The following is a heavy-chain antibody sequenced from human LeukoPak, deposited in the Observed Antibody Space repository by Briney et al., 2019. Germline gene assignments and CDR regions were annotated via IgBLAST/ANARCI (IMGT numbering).Heavy chain of an antibody. CDR1: GVSFSDYY. CDR2: INHSGTS. Sequence: SETLSLTCAVYGVSFSDYYWSWIRQPPGKGLEWIAEINHSGTSNYSPSLKSRVTISVDTSKNQLSLKLNSVTAADTAVYYCARHGVATWFDPWGQGTLVTVSS. CDR3: ARHGVATWFDP. J-gene: IGHJ5*02. V-gene: IGHV4-34*01. D-gene: IGHD2-15*01.